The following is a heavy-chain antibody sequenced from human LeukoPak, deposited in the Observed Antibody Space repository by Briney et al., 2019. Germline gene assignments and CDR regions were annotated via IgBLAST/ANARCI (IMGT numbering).Heavy chain of an antibody. J-gene: IGHJ4*02. CDR3: ASMGGRLRYFDWLLPFDY. D-gene: IGHD3-9*01. V-gene: IGHV3-11*06. CDR1: GFTFSDYY. Sequence: GGSLRLSCAASGFTFSDYYMSWIRQAPGKGQEWVSYISSSSSYTNYADSVKGRFTISRDNAKNSLYLQMNSLRAEDTAVYYCASMGGRLRYFDWLLPFDYWGQGTLVTVSS. CDR2: ISSSSSYT.